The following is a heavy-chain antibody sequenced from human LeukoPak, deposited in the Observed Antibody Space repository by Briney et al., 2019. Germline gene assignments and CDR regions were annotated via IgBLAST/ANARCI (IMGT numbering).Heavy chain of an antibody. CDR2: ISGNGNNK. V-gene: IGHV3-11*04. D-gene: IGHD6-19*01. J-gene: IGHJ4*02. CDR3: ASSQSSVAGIVGC. Sequence: GGSLRLSCAASGFTFSDYYMTWIRQAPGKGLEWVSYISGNGNNKYYADSVKGRFTISRDNAKNSLYLQMNSLRVEDTAVYYCASSQSSVAGIVGCWGQGTLVTDSS. CDR1: GFTFSDYY.